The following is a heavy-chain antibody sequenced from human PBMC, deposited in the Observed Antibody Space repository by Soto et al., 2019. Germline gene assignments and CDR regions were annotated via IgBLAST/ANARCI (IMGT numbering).Heavy chain of an antibody. CDR3: ARDTDPRRLAGYFDS. CDR2: ISKSSTII. V-gene: IGHV3-11*01. J-gene: IGHJ4*02. Sequence: QVQLVESGGALVKPGGTLRLSCAASGFTFSDYYMGWIRQAPGRGLEWVSYISKSSTIIYYADSVKGRFTVSRDNAKNSLYLQMNSLRGEDTAMYYCARDTDPRRLAGYFDSWGQGTLVTVSS. CDR1: GFTFSDYY.